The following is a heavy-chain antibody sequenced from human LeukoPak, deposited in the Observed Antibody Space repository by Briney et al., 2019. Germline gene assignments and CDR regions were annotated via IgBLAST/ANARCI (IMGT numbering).Heavy chain of an antibody. Sequence: ASVKVSCKASGYTFTSYDINWVRQATGQGLEWTGWMNPNSGNTGYAQKFQGRVTITRNTSISTAYMELSSLRSEDTAVYYCARARGGVVVVAASKSYYYYYMDVWGKGTTVTVSS. V-gene: IGHV1-8*03. CDR2: MNPNSGNT. CDR3: ARARGGVVVVAASKSYYYYYMDV. J-gene: IGHJ6*03. D-gene: IGHD2-15*01. CDR1: GYTFTSYD.